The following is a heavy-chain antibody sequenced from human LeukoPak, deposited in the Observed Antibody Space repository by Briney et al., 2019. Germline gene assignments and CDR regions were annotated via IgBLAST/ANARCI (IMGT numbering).Heavy chain of an antibody. D-gene: IGHD3-22*01. J-gene: IGHJ4*02. CDR3: ASYGSGYWVDY. V-gene: IGHV3-20*04. Sequence: SGGSLRLSCAASGFTFDDYGMSWVRQAPGKGLEWVSGINWNGGSTGYADSVKGRFTISRDNAKNSLYLQMNSLRAEGTALYYCASYGSGYWVDYWGQGTLVTVSS. CDR2: INWNGGST. CDR1: GFTFDDYG.